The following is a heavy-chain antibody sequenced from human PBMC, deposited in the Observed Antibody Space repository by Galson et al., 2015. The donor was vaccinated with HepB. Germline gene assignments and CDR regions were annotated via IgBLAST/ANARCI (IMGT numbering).Heavy chain of an antibody. Sequence: SVKVSCKASGYTFTGYYMHWVRQAPGQGLEWMGWINPNSGGTNYAQKFQGRVTMTRDTSISTAYMELSRLRSDDTAVYYCASPEDTAMGSPYYYYGMDVWGQGTTVTVSS. CDR2: INPNSGGT. D-gene: IGHD5-18*01. CDR3: ASPEDTAMGSPYYYYGMDV. CDR1: GYTFTGYY. V-gene: IGHV1-2*02. J-gene: IGHJ6*02.